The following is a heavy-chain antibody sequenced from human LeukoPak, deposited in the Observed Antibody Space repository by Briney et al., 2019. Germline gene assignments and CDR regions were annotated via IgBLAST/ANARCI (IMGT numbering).Heavy chain of an antibody. Sequence: SQTLSLTCAISGDSVSSNSAAWNWIRKSPSRGLEWLGRTYYRSKWYNDYAVSVKSRVNINADTSKNQFSLHLNSVTPEDTAVYYCARDQGSNGDLDYWGQGTLVTVSS. CDR3: ARDQGSNGDLDY. D-gene: IGHD6-19*01. V-gene: IGHV6-1*01. CDR2: TYYRSKWYN. CDR1: GDSVSSNSAA. J-gene: IGHJ4*02.